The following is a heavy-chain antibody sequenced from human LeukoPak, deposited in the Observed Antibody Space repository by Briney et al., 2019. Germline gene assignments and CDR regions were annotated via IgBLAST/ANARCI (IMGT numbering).Heavy chain of an antibody. J-gene: IGHJ4*02. CDR3: ARSPLYYYGSGSPYYFDY. CDR1: GGSISSGGYS. Sequence: SETLSLTCAVSGGSISSGGYSWSWIRQPPGKGLEWIGYIYHSGSTYYNPSLKSRVTISVDRSKNQFSLKLSSVTAADTAVHYCARSPLYYYGSGSPYYFDYWGQGTLVTVSS. CDR2: IYHSGST. V-gene: IGHV4-30-2*01. D-gene: IGHD3-10*01.